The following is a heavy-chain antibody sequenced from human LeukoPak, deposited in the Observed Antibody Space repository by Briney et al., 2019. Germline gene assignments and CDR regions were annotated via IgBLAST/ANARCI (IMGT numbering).Heavy chain of an antibody. CDR2: INGDGLST. V-gene: IGHV3-74*01. CDR1: GFTFSNYW. D-gene: IGHD2-15*01. J-gene: IGHJ3*02. CDR3: VRIADDGFDI. Sequence: GGSLRLSCAASGFTFSNYWLRWVRQVPGKGLVWVSRINGDGLSTSFADSVRGRFTISRDNAKNTLYLQMNSLRADDTAVYFCVRIADDGFDIWGQGTMVTVSS.